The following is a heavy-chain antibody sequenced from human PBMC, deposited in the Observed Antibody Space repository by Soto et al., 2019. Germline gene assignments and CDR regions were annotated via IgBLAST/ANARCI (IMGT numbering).Heavy chain of an antibody. D-gene: IGHD1-26*01. CDR2: INPNSGGT. V-gene: IGHV1-2*04. CDR3: ARGSPWDYYYMDV. J-gene: IGHJ6*03. CDR1: GYTFTSYY. Sequence: ASVKVSCKASGYTFTSYYMHWVRQAPGQGLEWMGWINPNSGGTNYAQKFQGWVTMTRDTSISTAYMELSRLRSDDTAVYYCARGSPWDYYYMDVWGKGTTVTVSS.